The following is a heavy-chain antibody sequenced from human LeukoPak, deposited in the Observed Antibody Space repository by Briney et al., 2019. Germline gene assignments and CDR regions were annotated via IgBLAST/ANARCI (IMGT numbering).Heavy chain of an antibody. CDR2: INHSGST. D-gene: IGHD6-13*01. V-gene: IGHV4-34*01. CDR3: ARPRIAAAATPFDY. J-gene: IGHJ4*02. Sequence: SETLSLTCAVYGGSFSGYYWSWIRQPPGKGPEWIGEINHSGSTNYNPSLKSRVTISVDTSKNQFSLKLSSVTAADTAVYYCARPRIAAAATPFDYWGQGTLVTVSS. CDR1: GGSFSGYY.